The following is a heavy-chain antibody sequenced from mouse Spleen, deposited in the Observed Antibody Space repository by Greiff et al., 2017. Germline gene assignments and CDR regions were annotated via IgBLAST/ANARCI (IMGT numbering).Heavy chain of an antibody. V-gene: IGHV1-66*01. D-gene: IGHD4-1*01. CDR1: GYSFTSYY. J-gene: IGHJ4*01. CDR3: ALELGRGYAMDY. Sequence: VHLVESGPELVKPGASVKISCKASGYSFTSYYIHWVKQRPGQGLEWIGWIYPGSGNTKYNEKFKGKATLTADTSSSTAYMQLSSLTSEDSAVYYCALELGRGYAMDYWGQGTSVTVSS. CDR2: IYPGSGNT.